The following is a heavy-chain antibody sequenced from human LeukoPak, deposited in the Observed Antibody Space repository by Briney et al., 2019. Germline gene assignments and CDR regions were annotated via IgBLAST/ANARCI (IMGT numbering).Heavy chain of an antibody. J-gene: IGHJ6*03. CDR2: IKEDRSEK. V-gene: IGHV3-7*01. Sequence: GGSLRLSCAASGFTFSRHWMSWVRQAPGKGPEWVANIKEDRSEKYYVDSVKGRFTISRDNAKNSLYLQMNSLRAEDTAVYYCARGRYMDVWGKGTTVTVSS. CDR1: GFTFSRHW. CDR3: ARGRYMDV.